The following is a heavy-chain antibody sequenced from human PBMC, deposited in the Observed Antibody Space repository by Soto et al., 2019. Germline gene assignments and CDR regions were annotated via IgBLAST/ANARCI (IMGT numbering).Heavy chain of an antibody. Sequence: PGGSLRLSCAASGFTFSDYYMSWIRQAPGKGLEWVSYISSSGSTIYYADSVKGRFTISRDNAKNSLYLQMNSLRAEDTAVYYCARYIVVVVAATGDAFDIWGQGTMVTVPS. D-gene: IGHD2-15*01. CDR2: ISSSGSTI. CDR3: ARYIVVVVAATGDAFDI. J-gene: IGHJ3*02. V-gene: IGHV3-11*01. CDR1: GFTFSDYY.